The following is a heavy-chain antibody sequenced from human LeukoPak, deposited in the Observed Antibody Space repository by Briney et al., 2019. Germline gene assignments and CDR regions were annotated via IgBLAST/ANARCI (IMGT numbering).Heavy chain of an antibody. CDR2: ISGSGGST. D-gene: IGHD3-16*01. CDR1: GFTFSSYA. CDR3: AKARLRSRWYFDL. V-gene: IGHV3-23*01. J-gene: IGHJ2*01. Sequence: SGGSLRLSCAASGFTFSSYAMSWVRQAPGKGLEWVSAISGSGGSTYYADSVKGRFTISRDNSKNTLYLQMNSLRAENTAVYYCAKARLRSRWYFDLWGRGTLVTVSS.